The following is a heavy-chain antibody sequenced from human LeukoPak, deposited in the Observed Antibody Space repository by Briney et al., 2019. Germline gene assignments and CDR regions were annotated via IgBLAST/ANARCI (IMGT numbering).Heavy chain of an antibody. CDR2: IYYSGST. V-gene: IGHV4-39*07. J-gene: IGHJ4*02. Sequence: SETLSLTCTVSGCSISSSSYYWGWIRQPPGKGLEWIGSIYYSGSTYYNPSLKSRVTISVDTSKNQFSLKLSSVTAANTAVYYCASALVPGKLTLRFLDFSPGYYFDYWGQGTLVTVSS. D-gene: IGHD3-3*01. CDR1: GCSISSSSYY. CDR3: ASALVPGKLTLRFLDFSPGYYFDY.